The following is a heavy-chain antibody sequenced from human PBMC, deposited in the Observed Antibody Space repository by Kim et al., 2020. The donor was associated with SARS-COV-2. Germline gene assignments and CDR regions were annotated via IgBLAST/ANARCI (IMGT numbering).Heavy chain of an antibody. V-gene: IGHV3-13*01. Sequence: GGSLRLSCAASGFTFSSYDMHWVRQATGKGLEWVSAIGTAGDTYYPGSVKGRFTISRENAKNSLYLQMNSLRAGDTAVYYCAREGITGAFDIWGQGTMVTVSS. CDR1: GFTFSSYD. CDR2: IGTAGDT. J-gene: IGHJ3*02. CDR3: AREGITGAFDI. D-gene: IGHD3-16*01.